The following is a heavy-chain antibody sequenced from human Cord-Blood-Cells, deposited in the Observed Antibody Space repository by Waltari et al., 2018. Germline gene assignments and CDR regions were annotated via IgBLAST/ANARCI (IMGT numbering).Heavy chain of an antibody. CDR1: GNTFTRTE. Sequence: QSGAEGKKPGASVKLSCKDSGNTFTRTERKGGGQEKGEGLEGRGWVHPNGGNTGYAQKFQGRFTMTRNTSISTAYMDLSSLRSEDPAVCYCARKARLVIRYNWFDPWGQGTLVTVSS. CDR3: ARKARLVIRYNWFDP. V-gene: IGHV1-8*01. CDR2: VHPNGGNT. D-gene: IGHD6-6*01. J-gene: IGHJ5*02.